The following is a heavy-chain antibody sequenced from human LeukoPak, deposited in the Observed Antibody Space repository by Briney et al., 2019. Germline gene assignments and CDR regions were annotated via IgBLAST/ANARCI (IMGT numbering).Heavy chain of an antibody. CDR1: GFTFSTYG. V-gene: IGHV3-33*01. J-gene: IGHJ4*02. Sequence: GGSLRLSCAASGFTFSTYGMRWVRQAPGKGLEWVAAIWYDGSNKYYADSVKGRFTISRDNSKNMLYLQMSSLRGEDTAVYYCARERESVCDYWGQGTLVTVSS. CDR2: IWYDGSNK. D-gene: IGHD3-10*01. CDR3: ARERESVCDY.